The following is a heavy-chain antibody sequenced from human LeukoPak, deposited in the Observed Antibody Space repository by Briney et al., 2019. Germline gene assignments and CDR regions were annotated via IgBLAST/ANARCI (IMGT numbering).Heavy chain of an antibody. CDR2: IYYSGST. CDR1: GGSISSSSYS. V-gene: IGHV4-39*01. J-gene: IGHJ5*02. Sequence: SETLSLTCTVSGGSISSSSYSWGWIRQPPGKGLEWIGSIYYSGSTYYNPSLKSRATISVDTSKNQFSLKLSSVTAADTAVYYCARHDYVLWWFDPWGQGTLVTVSS. CDR3: ARHDYVLWWFDP. D-gene: IGHD4-17*01.